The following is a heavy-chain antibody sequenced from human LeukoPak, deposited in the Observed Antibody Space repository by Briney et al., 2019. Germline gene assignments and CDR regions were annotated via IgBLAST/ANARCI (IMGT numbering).Heavy chain of an antibody. D-gene: IGHD3-10*01. J-gene: IGHJ4*02. CDR3: AGGVSGSTYYYGSSLYY. V-gene: IGHV3-53*01. CDR2: IYSGGST. Sequence: GGSLRLSCAASGFTVSSNYMSWVRQAPGKGLEWVSVIYSGGSTYYADSVKGRFTISRDNSKNTLYLQMNSLRAEDTAVYYCAGGVSGSTYYYGSSLYYWGQGTLVTVSS. CDR1: GFTVSSNY.